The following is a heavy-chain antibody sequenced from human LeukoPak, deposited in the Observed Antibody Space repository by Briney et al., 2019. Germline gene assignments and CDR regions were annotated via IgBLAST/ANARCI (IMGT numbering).Heavy chain of an antibody. Sequence: SETLSLTCTVSGGSISSYYWSWIRQPPGKGLEWVGHIYYLGSTNYNPSLKSRVTISIDTSKNYFSLKLNSVIAADTAVYYCARDRPGSYWYFDFWGRGTLVTVSS. D-gene: IGHD3-10*01. CDR3: ARDRPGSYWYFDF. CDR2: IYYLGST. J-gene: IGHJ2*01. CDR1: GGSISSYY. V-gene: IGHV4-59*01.